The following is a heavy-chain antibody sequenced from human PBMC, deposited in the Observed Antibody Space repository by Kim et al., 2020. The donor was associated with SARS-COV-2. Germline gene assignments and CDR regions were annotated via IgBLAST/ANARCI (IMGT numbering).Heavy chain of an antibody. V-gene: IGHV3-21*01. CDR3: ARDYSGGSFAFDY. D-gene: IGHD2-15*01. Sequence: GGSLRLSCAASGFTFSSYSMNWVRQAPGKGLEWVSSISSSSSYIYYADSVKGRFTISRDNAKNSLYLQMNSLRAEDTAVYYCARDYSGGSFAFDYWGQGTLVTVSS. CDR2: ISSSSSYI. CDR1: GFTFSSYS. J-gene: IGHJ4*02.